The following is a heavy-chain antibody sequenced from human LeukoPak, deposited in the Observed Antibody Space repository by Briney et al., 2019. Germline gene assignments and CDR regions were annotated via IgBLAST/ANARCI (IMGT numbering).Heavy chain of an antibody. CDR3: ARDRGCSGGSCYYAFDI. D-gene: IGHD2-15*01. V-gene: IGHV3-21*01. CDR1: GFTFSSYS. Sequence: GGSLRLSCAASGFTFSSYSMNWVRQAPGKGLEWVSSSSSSSSYIYYADSVKGRFTISRDNAKNSLYLQMNSLRAEDTAVYYCARDRGCSGGSCYYAFDIWGQGTMVTVSS. J-gene: IGHJ3*02. CDR2: SSSSSSYI.